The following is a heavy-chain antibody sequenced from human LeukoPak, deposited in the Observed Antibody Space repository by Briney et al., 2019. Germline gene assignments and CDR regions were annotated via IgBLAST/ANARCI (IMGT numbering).Heavy chain of an antibody. CDR1: GFTFSSYA. CDR3: APLVVVTAIQLDY. J-gene: IGHJ4*02. Sequence: GGSLRLSCAASGFTFSSYAMTWVRQAPGKGLEWVSTISGSGGSTYYADSVKGRFTISRDNSRNTLYLQMNSLRAEDTAVYFCAPLVVVTAIQLDYWGQGTLVTVSS. V-gene: IGHV3-23*01. D-gene: IGHD2-21*02. CDR2: ISGSGGST.